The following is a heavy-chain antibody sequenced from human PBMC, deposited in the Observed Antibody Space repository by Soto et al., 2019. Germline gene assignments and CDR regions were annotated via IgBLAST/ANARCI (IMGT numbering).Heavy chain of an antibody. V-gene: IGHV4-34*01. CDR2: INHSGST. CDR3: ASYGLLGRRRGWGY. Sequence: SETLSLTCSVYVGSFSGYYWSWIRQPPGKGLEWIGEINHSGSTNYNPSLKSRVTISVDTSKNQFSLKLSSVTAADTAVYYCASYGLLGRRRGWGYWGQGKLGTVS. CDR1: VGSFSGYY. J-gene: IGHJ4*02. D-gene: IGHD3-10*01.